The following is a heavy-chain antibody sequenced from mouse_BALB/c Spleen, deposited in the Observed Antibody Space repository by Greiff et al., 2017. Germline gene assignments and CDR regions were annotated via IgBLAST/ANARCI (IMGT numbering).Heavy chain of an antibody. Sequence: LVKTGASVKISCKASGYSFTGYYMHWVKQSHGKSLEWIGYISCYNGATSYNQKFKGKATFTVDTSSSTAYIQFNSLTSEDSAVYYCARSLITTVVDAMDYWGQGTSVTVSS. V-gene: IGHV1S34*01. CDR3: ARSLITTVVDAMDY. CDR2: ISCYNGAT. J-gene: IGHJ4*01. CDR1: GYSFTGYY. D-gene: IGHD1-1*01.